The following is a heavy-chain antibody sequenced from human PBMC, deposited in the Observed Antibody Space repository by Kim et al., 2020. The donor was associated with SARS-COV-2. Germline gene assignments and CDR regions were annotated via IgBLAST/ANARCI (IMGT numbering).Heavy chain of an antibody. Sequence: SETLSLTCTVSGGSISRGDYYWSWIRQPPGKGLEWIGYIFYSGSTSYNPSLKSRITISVDTSKNQFSLKLSSVTAADTAVYYCARGVLSSGYFSGDYWYFVLWGRGTLVTVSS. CDR3: ARGVLSSGYFSGDYWYFVL. CDR2: IFYSGST. CDR1: GGSISRGDYY. V-gene: IGHV4-30-4*01. D-gene: IGHD3-22*01. J-gene: IGHJ2*01.